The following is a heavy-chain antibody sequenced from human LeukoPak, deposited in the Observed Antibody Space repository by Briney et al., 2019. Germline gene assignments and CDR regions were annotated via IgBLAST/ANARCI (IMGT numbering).Heavy chain of an antibody. D-gene: IGHD3-22*01. Sequence: PSETLSLTCTVSGGSISSSNYYWGWIRQPPGKGLEWIGSIYYSGSTYYNPSLKSRVTISVDTSKNQFSLKQSSVTAADTAVYYCATWITMIVVVTSYWGQGTLVTVSS. CDR3: ATWITMIVVVTSY. CDR2: IYYSGST. J-gene: IGHJ4*02. CDR1: GGSISSSNYY. V-gene: IGHV4-39*01.